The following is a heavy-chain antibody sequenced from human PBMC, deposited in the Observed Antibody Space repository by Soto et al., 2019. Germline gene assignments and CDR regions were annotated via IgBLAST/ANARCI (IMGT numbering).Heavy chain of an antibody. D-gene: IGHD1-26*01. V-gene: IGHV1-69*02. CDR2: IIPILGIA. J-gene: IGHJ3*02. CDR1: GGTFSSYT. Sequence: ASVKVSCKASGGTFSSYTISWVRQAPGQGLEWMGRIIPILGIANYAQKFQGRVTITVDKSTSTAYMELSSLRSEDTAVYYCASVETYSGSYYAFDIWGQGTMVTVSS. CDR3: ASVETYSGSYYAFDI.